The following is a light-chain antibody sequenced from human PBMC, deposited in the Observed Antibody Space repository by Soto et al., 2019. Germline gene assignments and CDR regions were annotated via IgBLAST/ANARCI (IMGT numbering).Light chain of an antibody. Sequence: ESVLTQSPGALSLSPGETATLSCRASQNVATMYLSWYQQKPGQAPRLLIYGASTRATGIPDRFSGSGSGTDFTLNISRLEPEDFAVYFCQQYGSSPRYTFGQGTKLEIK. CDR3: QQYGSSPRYT. J-gene: IGKJ2*01. V-gene: IGKV3-20*01. CDR2: GAS. CDR1: QNVATMY.